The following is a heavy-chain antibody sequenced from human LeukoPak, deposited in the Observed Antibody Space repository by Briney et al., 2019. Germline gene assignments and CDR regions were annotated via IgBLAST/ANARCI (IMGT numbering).Heavy chain of an antibody. D-gene: IGHD6-19*01. V-gene: IGHV3-21*01. CDR2: ISSSSSFI. J-gene: IGHJ4*02. CDR3: ARELTVAGITDY. CDR1: GFTFSSHS. Sequence: GGSLRLSCAAPGFTFSSHSMNWVRQAPGKGLEWVSSISSSSSFIYYVDSVKGRFTISRDNAKNSLYLQMNSLRAEDTAVYYCARELTVAGITDYWGQGTLVTVSS.